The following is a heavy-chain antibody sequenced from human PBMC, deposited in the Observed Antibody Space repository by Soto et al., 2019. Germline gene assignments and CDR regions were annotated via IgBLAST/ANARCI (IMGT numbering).Heavy chain of an antibody. V-gene: IGHV1-2*04. Sequence: GASVKVSCKASGYTLTGYYMHWVRQAPGQGLEWMGWINPNSGGTNYAQKFQGWVTMTRDTSISTAYMELSRLRSDDTAVYYCARGALGATYPYGMDVWGQGTTVTVSS. J-gene: IGHJ6*02. CDR3: ARGALGATYPYGMDV. D-gene: IGHD1-26*01. CDR2: INPNSGGT. CDR1: GYTLTGYY.